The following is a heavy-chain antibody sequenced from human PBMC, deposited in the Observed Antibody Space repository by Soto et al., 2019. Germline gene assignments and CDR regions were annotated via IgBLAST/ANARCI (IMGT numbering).Heavy chain of an antibody. CDR3: AKDLYSSSWYFAGYGMDV. V-gene: IGHV3-30*18. D-gene: IGHD6-13*01. J-gene: IGHJ6*02. CDR2: ISYDGSNK. Sequence: GGSLRLSCAASGFTFSSYGMHWVRQAPGKGLEWVAVISYDGSNKYYADSVKGRFTISRDNSKNTLYLQMNSLRAEDTALYYCAKDLYSSSWYFAGYGMDVWGQGTTVTVSS. CDR1: GFTFSSYG.